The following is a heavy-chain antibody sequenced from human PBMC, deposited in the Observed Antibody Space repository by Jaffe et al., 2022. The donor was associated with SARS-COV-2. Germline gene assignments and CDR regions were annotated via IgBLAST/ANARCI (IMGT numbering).Heavy chain of an antibody. V-gene: IGHV3-21*01. CDR1: GFTFSSYR. Sequence: EVQLVESGGGLVKPGGSLRLSCAASGFTFSSYRVNWVRQAPGKGLEWVSSITKYSDIYYAGSVKGRFTISRDNAKNSLYLQMNSLRAEDTAVYYCARSLSTYSGSGNYNLPQDFWGQGTLVTVSS. J-gene: IGHJ4*02. CDR3: ARSLSTYSGSGNYNLPQDF. CDR2: ITKYSDI. D-gene: IGHD3-10*01.